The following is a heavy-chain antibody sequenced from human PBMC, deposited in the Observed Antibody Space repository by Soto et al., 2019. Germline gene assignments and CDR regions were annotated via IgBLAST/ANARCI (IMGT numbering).Heavy chain of an antibody. Sequence: QMQLVQSGAEVKKPGSSVKVSCKASGGTFSNYAFSWVRQAPGQGLEWMGGFNPIFIAPDYAQRFRDRVTIVADESTSTGYMDLRRLRSEDTGVYFCSREPHSSGGGSHSFYGMDVWGQGTTVTVSS. D-gene: IGHD6-19*01. V-gene: IGHV1-69*01. J-gene: IGHJ6*02. CDR2: FNPIFIAP. CDR1: GGTFSNYA. CDR3: SREPHSSGGGSHSFYGMDV.